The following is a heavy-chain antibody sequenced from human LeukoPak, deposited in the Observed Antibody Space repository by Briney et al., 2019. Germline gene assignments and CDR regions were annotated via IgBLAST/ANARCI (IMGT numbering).Heavy chain of an antibody. CDR2: IYYSGNT. V-gene: IGHV4-39*02. Sequence: SETLSLTCTVSGGSISSSSYYWGWIRQPPGKGLEWIGSIYYSGNTYYNPSLKSRVTISVDTSKNQFSLKLSSVTAADTAVYYCVRDPLADAYYDILTGLDYWGQGTLVTVS. D-gene: IGHD3-9*01. CDR1: GGSISSSSYY. J-gene: IGHJ4*02. CDR3: VRDPLADAYYDILTGLDY.